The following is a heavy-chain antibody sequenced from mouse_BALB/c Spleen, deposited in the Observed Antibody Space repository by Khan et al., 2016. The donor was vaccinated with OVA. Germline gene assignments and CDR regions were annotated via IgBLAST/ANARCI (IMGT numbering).Heavy chain of an antibody. J-gene: IGHJ3*01. V-gene: IGHV3-2*02. CDR1: GYSITSEYT. CDR2: ISYSGNT. D-gene: IGHD2-4*01. CDR3: ARKDYYDYDPFTY. Sequence: QLVESGPGLVKPSQSLSLTCTVTGYSITSEYTWNWIRQFPENKLEWMGFISYSGNTRYHPSLKSRISITRDTSKNQFFLQLNSVTTEDTATYYSARKDYYDYDPFTYWGQGTLVTVSA.